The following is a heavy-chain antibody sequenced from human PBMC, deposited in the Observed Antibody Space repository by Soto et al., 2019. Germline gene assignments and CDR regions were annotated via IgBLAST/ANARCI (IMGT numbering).Heavy chain of an antibody. CDR3: ARDRSGHNDY. Sequence: SLKVSCQASGYTFTSYAMHWVRQAPGQRLEWMGWINAGNGNTKYSQKFQGRVTITRDTSASTAYMELSSLRSEDTAVYSCARDRSGHNDYWGQGTLVTVSS. J-gene: IGHJ4*02. V-gene: IGHV1-3*01. CDR1: GYTFTSYA. D-gene: IGHD3-3*01. CDR2: INAGNGNT.